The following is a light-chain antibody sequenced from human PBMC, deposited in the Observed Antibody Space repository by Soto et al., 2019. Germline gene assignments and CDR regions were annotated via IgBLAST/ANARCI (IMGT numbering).Light chain of an antibody. CDR2: GAS. CDR3: QQYGNSPWT. Sequence: ETVLTQSPGTLSLSPGGRATLSCRASQSVNSRFLAWYQQRPGQAPRLLIYGASTRATGIPDRFSGSGSGTDFTLTISRLQPEDFALYYCQQYGNSPWTFGQGTKVEVK. V-gene: IGKV3-20*01. CDR1: QSVNSRF. J-gene: IGKJ1*01.